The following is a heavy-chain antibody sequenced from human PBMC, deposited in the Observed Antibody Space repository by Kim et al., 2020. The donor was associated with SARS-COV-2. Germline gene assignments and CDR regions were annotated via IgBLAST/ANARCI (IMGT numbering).Heavy chain of an antibody. CDR1: GYTFTSYG. V-gene: IGHV1-18*01. J-gene: IGHJ5*02. CDR2: ISAYNGNT. Sequence: ASVKVSCKASGYTFTSYGISWVRQAPGQGLEWMGWISAYNGNTNYAQKLQGRVTMTTDTSTSTAYMELRSLRSDDTAVYYCARVFVVVAAIGRFNWFDPWGQGTLVTVSS. CDR3: ARVFVVVAAIGRFNWFDP. D-gene: IGHD2-15*01.